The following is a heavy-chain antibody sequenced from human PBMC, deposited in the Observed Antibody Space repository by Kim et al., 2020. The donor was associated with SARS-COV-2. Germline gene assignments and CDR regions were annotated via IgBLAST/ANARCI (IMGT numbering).Heavy chain of an antibody. D-gene: IGHD2-2*01. J-gene: IGHJ4*02. CDR1: GFTFDDYA. V-gene: IGHV3-9*01. CDR3: AKVGGRYCSSTTCYVFDC. Sequence: GGSLRLSCAASGFTFDDYAMHWVRQAPGKGLEWVSGISWNGGIIDYADSVKGRFTISRDNAKNSLYLQMNSLRIEDTALYYCAKVGGRYCSSTTCYVFDCWGEGTPFTLSS. CDR2: ISWNGGII.